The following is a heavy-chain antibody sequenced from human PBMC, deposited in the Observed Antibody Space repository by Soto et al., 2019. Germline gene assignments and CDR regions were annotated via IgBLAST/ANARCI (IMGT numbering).Heavy chain of an antibody. D-gene: IGHD3-16*02. CDR1: GGTFSSYG. J-gene: IGHJ6*02. CDR3: ATMKGGYQDYFYGMDV. V-gene: IGHV1-69*12. Sequence: QVQLVQSGAEVKKPGSSVKVSCKASGGTFSSYGISWVRQAPGQGLEWMGGIIPIFGTTNYAQKFQGRDTITADESTSTAYIELSSLRSEDTALYYWATMKGGYQDYFYGMDVWGQGTTVTVSS. CDR2: IIPIFGTT.